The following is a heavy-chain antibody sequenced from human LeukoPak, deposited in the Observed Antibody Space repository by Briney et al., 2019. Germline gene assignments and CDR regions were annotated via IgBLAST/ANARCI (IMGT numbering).Heavy chain of an antibody. J-gene: IGHJ5*02. D-gene: IGHD6-13*01. Sequence: VASVKVSCKVSGYTLTELSMHWVRQAPGKGLEWMGGFDPEDGETIYAQKFQGRVTMTEDTSTDTAYMELSSLRSEDTAVYYCATESWYASRQWFDPWGQGTLVTVSS. CDR2: FDPEDGET. V-gene: IGHV1-24*01. CDR3: ATESWYASRQWFDP. CDR1: GYTLTELS.